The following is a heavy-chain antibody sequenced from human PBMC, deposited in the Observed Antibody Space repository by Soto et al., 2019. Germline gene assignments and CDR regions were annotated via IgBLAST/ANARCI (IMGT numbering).Heavy chain of an antibody. CDR1: GGTFSSYA. V-gene: IGHV1-69*13. Sequence: SVKVSCKASGGTFSSYATSWERQAPGQGLEWMGGIIPIFGTANYAQKFQGRVTITADESTSTAYMELSSLRSGDTAVYYCAGGFSVPLSIAAAGKTRNYYYYGMDVWGQGTTVTLSS. J-gene: IGHJ6*02. CDR2: IIPIFGTA. D-gene: IGHD6-13*01. CDR3: AGGFSVPLSIAAAGKTRNYYYYGMDV.